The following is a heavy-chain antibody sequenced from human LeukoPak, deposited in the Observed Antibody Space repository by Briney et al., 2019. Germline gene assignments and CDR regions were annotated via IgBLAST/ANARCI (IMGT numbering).Heavy chain of an antibody. CDR3: ARDLDAFDI. Sequence: SETLSLTCTVSGYSISSGYYWGWIRPPPGKGLEWIGSIYHSGSTYYNPSLKSRVTISGDTSKNQFSLRLGSVTAADTAVYYCARDLDAFDIWGQGTMVTVPS. V-gene: IGHV4-38-2*02. J-gene: IGHJ3*02. CDR1: GYSISSGYY. CDR2: IYHSGST.